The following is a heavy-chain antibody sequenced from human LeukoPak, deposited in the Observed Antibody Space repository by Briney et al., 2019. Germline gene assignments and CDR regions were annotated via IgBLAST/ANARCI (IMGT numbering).Heavy chain of an antibody. CDR1: GFTFSSYA. V-gene: IGHV3-30*01. CDR3: ARTGIRYYYYYYMDV. D-gene: IGHD3-10*01. J-gene: IGHJ6*03. Sequence: GGSLRLSCAASGFTFSSYAMHWVRQAPGKGLEWEAVISYDGSNKYYADSVKGRFTISRDNSKNTLYLQMNSLRAEDTAVYYCARTGIRYYYYYYMDVWGKGTTVTVSS. CDR2: ISYDGSNK.